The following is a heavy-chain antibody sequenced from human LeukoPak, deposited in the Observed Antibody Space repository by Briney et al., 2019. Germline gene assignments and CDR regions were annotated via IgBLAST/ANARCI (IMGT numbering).Heavy chain of an antibody. J-gene: IGHJ4*02. CDR1: GYTFTSYY. CDR2: INPSGGST. CDR3: ARGEKPGIAAAGTKY. Sequence: ASVKVSCKASGYTFTSYYMHWVRQAPGQGLEWMGIINPSGGSTSYAQKFQGRVTMTGDTSTSTVYMELSSLRSEDTAVYYCARGEKPGIAAAGTKYWGQGTLVTVSS. V-gene: IGHV1-46*01. D-gene: IGHD6-13*01.